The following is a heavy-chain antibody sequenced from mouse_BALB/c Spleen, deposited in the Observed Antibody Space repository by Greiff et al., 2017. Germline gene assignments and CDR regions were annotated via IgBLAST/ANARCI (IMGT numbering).Heavy chain of an antibody. D-gene: IGHD2-1*01. V-gene: IGHV1S137*01. CDR3: ARGNGNYYYAMDY. CDR2: ISTYYGDA. Sequence: QVQLQQSGAELVRPGVSVKISCKGSGYTFTDYAMHWVKQSHAKSLEWIGVISTYYGDASYNQKFKGKATMTVDKSSSTAYMELARLTSEDSAIYYCARGNGNYYYAMDYWGQGTSVTVSS. CDR1: GYTFTDYA. J-gene: IGHJ4*01.